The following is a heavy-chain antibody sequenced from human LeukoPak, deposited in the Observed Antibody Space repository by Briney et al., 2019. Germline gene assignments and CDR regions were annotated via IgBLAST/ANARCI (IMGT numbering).Heavy chain of an antibody. V-gene: IGHV3-7*01. D-gene: IGHD4-23*01. J-gene: IGHJ4*02. CDR3: ARNQAMGCLRGYFIY. CDR1: GFTFSSYW. CDR2: IKQDGSEK. Sequence: PGGSLRLSCAASGFTFSSYWMSWVRQAPGKGLEWVANIKQDGSEKYYVDSVKGRFTISRDNAKNSLYLHMNSLRDEDTAVYYCARNQAMGCLRGYFIYWGQGSLVTVSS.